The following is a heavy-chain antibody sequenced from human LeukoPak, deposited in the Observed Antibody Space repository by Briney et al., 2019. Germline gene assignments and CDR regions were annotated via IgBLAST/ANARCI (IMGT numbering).Heavy chain of an antibody. CDR3: ARGDGTGRARYYYGMDV. CDR2: IYYSGST. V-gene: IGHV4-59*01. J-gene: IGHJ6*04. Sequence: PSGTLSLSCTVSGGSISRYYWSWIRQPPGKGLEWIGYIYYSGSTNYNPSLKSRVTISVDTSKDQFSLKLSSVTAGDAAVDYCARGDGTGRARYYYGMDVWGKGTTVTVSS. D-gene: IGHD1-1*01. CDR1: GGSISRYY.